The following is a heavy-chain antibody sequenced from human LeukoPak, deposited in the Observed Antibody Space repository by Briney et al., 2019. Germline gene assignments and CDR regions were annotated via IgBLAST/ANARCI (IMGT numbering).Heavy chain of an antibody. CDR1: GGSISSSSYY. V-gene: IGHV4-39*07. Sequence: PSETLSLTCTVSGGSISSSSYYWGWIRQPPGKGLEWIGSIYYSGSTYYNPSLKSRVTISVDTSKNQFSLKLSSVTAADTAVYYCARESYYGSGSYYFDYWGQGTLVTVSS. D-gene: IGHD3-10*01. CDR2: IYYSGST. J-gene: IGHJ4*02. CDR3: ARESYYGSGSYYFDY.